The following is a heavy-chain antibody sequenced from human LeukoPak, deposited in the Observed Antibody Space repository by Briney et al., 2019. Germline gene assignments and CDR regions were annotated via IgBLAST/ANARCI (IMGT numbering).Heavy chain of an antibody. CDR2: ISWNSGSI. Sequence: GGSLRLSCAASGFTFDDYAMHWVRQAPGKGLEWVSGISWNSGSIGYADSVKGRFTISRDNAKNSLFLQMSSLRAEDTAVYYCARAQFDSWGQGTLVTVSS. CDR3: ARAQFDS. J-gene: IGHJ4*02. CDR1: GFTFDDYA. V-gene: IGHV3-9*01.